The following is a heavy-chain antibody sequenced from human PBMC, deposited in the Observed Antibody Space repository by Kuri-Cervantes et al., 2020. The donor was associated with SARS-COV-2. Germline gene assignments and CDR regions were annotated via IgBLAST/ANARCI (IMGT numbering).Heavy chain of an antibody. CDR2: VRGKANNYAT. J-gene: IGHJ4*02. CDR1: GFLFSASA. D-gene: IGHD3-3*01. V-gene: IGHV3-73*01. CDR3: TTDTGGITIFGVVITQFDY. Sequence: GGSLRLSCEVSGFLFSASAIHWVRQGSGKGLEWVGRVRGKANNYATAYAASVKGRFTISRDDSKNMAYLQMNSLKTEDTAVYYCTTDTGGITIFGVVITQFDYWGQGTLVTVSS.